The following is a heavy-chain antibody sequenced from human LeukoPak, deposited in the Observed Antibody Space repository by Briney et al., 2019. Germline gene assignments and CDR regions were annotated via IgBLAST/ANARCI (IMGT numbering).Heavy chain of an antibody. J-gene: IGHJ4*02. V-gene: IGHV3-53*01. Sequence: GGSLRLSCAASGITVSSNDMSWVRQAPGKGLEWVSVIYSGGSTYYADSVKGRFTISRDNSKNTLYLQMNSLRAEDTAVYYCAKYVCSSTSCYRSFDYWGQGTLVTVSS. CDR3: AKYVCSSTSCYRSFDY. CDR2: IYSGGST. D-gene: IGHD2-2*01. CDR1: GITVSSND.